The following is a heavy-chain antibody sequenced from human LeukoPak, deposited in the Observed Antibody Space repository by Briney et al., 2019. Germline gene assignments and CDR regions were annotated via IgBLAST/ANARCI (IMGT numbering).Heavy chain of an antibody. J-gene: IGHJ4*02. CDR1: GYTFTSYD. CDR3: ARDQGIAVAGSDY. Sequence: ASVKVSCKASGYTFTSYDINWVRQATGQGLEWMGWMNPNSGGTNYAQKFQGRVTMTRDTSISTAYMELSRLRSDDTAVYYCARDQGIAVAGSDYWGQGTLVTVSS. CDR2: MNPNSGGT. V-gene: IGHV1-2*02. D-gene: IGHD6-19*01.